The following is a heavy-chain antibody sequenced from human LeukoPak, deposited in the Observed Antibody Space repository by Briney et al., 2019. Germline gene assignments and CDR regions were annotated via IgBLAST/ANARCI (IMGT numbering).Heavy chain of an antibody. V-gene: IGHV3-23*01. CDR1: GVIISSYA. D-gene: IGHD6-25*01. CDR3: AKQDSGAYFQH. J-gene: IGHJ1*01. Sequence: GGSLRLSCAASGVIISSYAMSWVRQAPGKGLEWVSAINGRGDNTYYADFAKGRFTISRDNSKSTVYLQMNSLRAEDTAVYYCAKQDSGAYFQHWGQGTLVTVSS. CDR2: INGRGDNT.